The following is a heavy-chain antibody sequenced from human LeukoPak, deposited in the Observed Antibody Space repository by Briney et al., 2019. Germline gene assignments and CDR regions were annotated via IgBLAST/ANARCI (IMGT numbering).Heavy chain of an antibody. D-gene: IGHD6-25*01. J-gene: IGHJ3*01. CDR2: INPNSGGT. Sequence: ASVKVSCKASGYTFTGYYMHWVRQPPGQGLEWMGWINPNSGGTNYAQKFQGRVTMTTDTSISTAYMEMTSLRSDDTAMFYCARQRGGDAFDFWGQGTMVTVFS. CDR1: GYTFTGYY. CDR3: ARQRGGDAFDF. V-gene: IGHV1-2*02.